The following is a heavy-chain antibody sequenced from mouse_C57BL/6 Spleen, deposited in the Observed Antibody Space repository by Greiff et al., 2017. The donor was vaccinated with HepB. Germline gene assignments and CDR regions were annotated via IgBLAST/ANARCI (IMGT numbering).Heavy chain of an antibody. CDR2: FYPGSGSI. CDR1: GYTFTEYT. V-gene: IGHV1-62-2*01. CDR3: ARDEGYYDYDRDYAMDY. J-gene: IGHJ4*01. Sequence: QVQLQQSGAELVKPGASVKLSCKASGYTFTEYTIHWVKQRSGQGLEWIGWFYPGSGSIKYNEKFKDKATLTADKSSSTVYMELSRLTSEDSAVYFCARDEGYYDYDRDYAMDYWGQGTSVTVSS. D-gene: IGHD2-4*01.